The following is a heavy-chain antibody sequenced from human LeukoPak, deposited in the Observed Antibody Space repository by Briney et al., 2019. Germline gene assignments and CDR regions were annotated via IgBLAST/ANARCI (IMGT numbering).Heavy chain of an antibody. CDR2: INTNTGNP. Sequence: GASVKVSCKASGYTFTSYAMNWVRQAPGQGLEWMGWINTNTGNPTYAQGFTGRFVFSLDTSVSTAYLQISSLKAEDTAVYYCARGPLHTPIPYGDYGKIDYWGQGTLVTVSS. CDR1: GYTFTSYA. CDR3: ARGPLHTPIPYGDYGKIDY. J-gene: IGHJ4*02. V-gene: IGHV7-4-1*02. D-gene: IGHD4-17*01.